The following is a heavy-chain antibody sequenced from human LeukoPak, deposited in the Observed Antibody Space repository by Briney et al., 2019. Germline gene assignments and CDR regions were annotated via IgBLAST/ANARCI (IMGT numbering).Heavy chain of an antibody. CDR1: GFTFSSYW. CDR3: AREGLLWFGELSPNWFDP. CDR2: IKQDGSEK. D-gene: IGHD3-10*01. J-gene: IGHJ5*02. V-gene: IGHV3-7*03. Sequence: TVGSLRLSCAASGFTFSSYWMSWVRQAPGKGLEWVANIKQDGSEKYYVDSVKGRFAISRDNAKNSLYLQMNSLRAEDTALYYCAREGLLWFGELSPNWFDPWGQGTLVTVSS.